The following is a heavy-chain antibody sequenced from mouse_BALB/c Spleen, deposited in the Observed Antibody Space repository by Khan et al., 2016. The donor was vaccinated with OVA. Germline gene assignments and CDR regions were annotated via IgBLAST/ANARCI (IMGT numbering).Heavy chain of an antibody. D-gene: IGHD2-10*01. V-gene: IGHV2-6-1*01. J-gene: IGHJ4*01. CDR1: GFSLTNYG. CDR2: IWHDGST. CDR3: ARQPYYHYNVMDY. Sequence: QVQLKDSGPGLVAPSQSLSITCTISGFSLTNYGVHWVRQPPGKGLEWLVVIWHDGSTTYNSALKSRLTISKDNSKSQVFLKMNSLQTDDTAIYFCARQPYYHYNVMDYWGQGTSVTVSS.